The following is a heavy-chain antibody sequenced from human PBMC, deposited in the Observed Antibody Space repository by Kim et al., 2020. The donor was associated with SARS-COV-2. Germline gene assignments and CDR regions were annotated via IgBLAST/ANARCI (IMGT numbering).Heavy chain of an antibody. CDR2: INPNSGGT. V-gene: IGHV1-2*02. J-gene: IGHJ3*02. D-gene: IGHD4-4*01. CDR3: AKERGVGVTTHTYYI. Sequence: ASVKVSCKASGYTFADYYLHWVRQAPGQGLEWMGWINPNSGGTNYAQNFQGRVTITRDTSINTAYIELSSLRSDDTAVYYCAKERGVGVTTHTYYIWGQG. CDR1: GYTFADYY.